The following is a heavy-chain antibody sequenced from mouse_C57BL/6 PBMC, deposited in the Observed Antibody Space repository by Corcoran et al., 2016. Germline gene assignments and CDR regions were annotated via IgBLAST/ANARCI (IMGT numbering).Heavy chain of an antibody. J-gene: IGHJ3*01. CDR1: GYAFSSYW. D-gene: IGHD2-4*01. V-gene: IGHV1-80*01. CDR3: ARYYDYDWFAY. CDR2: IYPGDGDT. Sequence: QVQLQQSVAELVKPGASVKISCKASGYAFSSYWMNWVKQRPGKGLEGIGQIYPGDGDTNYNGKFKGKATLTADKSSSTAYMQLSSLTSEDSAVYFCARYYDYDWFAYWGQGTLVTVSA.